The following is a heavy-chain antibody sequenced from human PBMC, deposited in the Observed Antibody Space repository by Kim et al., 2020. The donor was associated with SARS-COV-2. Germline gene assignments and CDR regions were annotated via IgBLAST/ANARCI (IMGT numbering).Heavy chain of an antibody. J-gene: IGHJ3*02. CDR3: ARGDENSGYDLWAFDI. CDR2: IIPIFGIA. D-gene: IGHD5-12*01. Sequence: SVKVSCKASGGTFSSYAISWVRQAPGQGLEWMGRIIPIFGIANYAQKFQGRVTITADKSTSTAYMELSSLRSEDTAVYYCARGDENSGYDLWAFDIWGQGTMVTVSS. CDR1: GGTFSSYA. V-gene: IGHV1-69*04.